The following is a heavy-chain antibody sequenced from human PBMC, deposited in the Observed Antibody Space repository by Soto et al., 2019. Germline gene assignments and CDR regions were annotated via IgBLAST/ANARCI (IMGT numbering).Heavy chain of an antibody. CDR2: INPNSGGT. CDR3: ARPDLLLGYCSSTSCASGAFDI. J-gene: IGHJ3*02. Sequence: GASVKVSCKASGYTFTGYYMHWVRQAPGQGLEWMGWINPNSGGTNYAQKFQGRVTMTRDTSISIAYMELSRLGSDDTAVYYCARPDLLLGYCSSTSCASGAFDIWGQGTMVTVSS. V-gene: IGHV1-2*02. D-gene: IGHD2-2*01. CDR1: GYTFTGYY.